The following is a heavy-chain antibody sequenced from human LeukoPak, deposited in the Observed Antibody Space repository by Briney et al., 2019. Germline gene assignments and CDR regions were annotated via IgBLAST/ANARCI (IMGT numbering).Heavy chain of an antibody. CDR1: GGTFSSYA. Sequence: GASVKVSCKASGGTFSSYAISWVRQAPGQGLEWMGRIIPIFGTANYAQKFQGRVKITTDESTSKAYMELSSLRSEDTAVYYCARDRGGYYDFWSGYLSFDYWGQGTLVTVSS. J-gene: IGHJ4*02. CDR2: IIPIFGTA. CDR3: ARDRGGYYDFWSGYLSFDY. V-gene: IGHV1-69*05. D-gene: IGHD3-3*01.